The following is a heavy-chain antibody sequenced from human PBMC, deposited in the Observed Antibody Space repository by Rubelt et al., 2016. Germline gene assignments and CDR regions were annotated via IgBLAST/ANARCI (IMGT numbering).Heavy chain of an antibody. CDR1: GGSISSGGYY. V-gene: IGHV4-31*03. CDR3: ARVNYYDSSGLLYFDY. Sequence: QVQLQESGPGLVKPSQTLSLTCTVSGGSISSGGYYWSWIRQHPGKGLEWIGYIYYSGSTNYNPSPKCRVTISVDTSKNQFSLKLSSVTAADTAVYYCARVNYYDSSGLLYFDYWGQGTLVTVSS. CDR2: IYYSGST. J-gene: IGHJ4*02. D-gene: IGHD3-22*01.